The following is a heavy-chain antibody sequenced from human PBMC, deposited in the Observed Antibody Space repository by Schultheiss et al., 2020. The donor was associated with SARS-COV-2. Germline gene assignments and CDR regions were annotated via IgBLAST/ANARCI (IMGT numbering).Heavy chain of an antibody. V-gene: IGHV3-33*07. CDR1: GFTFRSYG. CDR2: IWYDGSNK. D-gene: IGHD3-3*01. CDR3: ARDNYDFWSGYYYGMDV. Sequence: GGSLRLSCAASGFTFRSYGMYWVRQALGKGLEWVAVIWYDGSNKYYADSVKGRFTISRENAKNSLYLQMNSLRAEDTAVYYCARDNYDFWSGYYYGMDVWGQGTTVTVSS. J-gene: IGHJ6*02.